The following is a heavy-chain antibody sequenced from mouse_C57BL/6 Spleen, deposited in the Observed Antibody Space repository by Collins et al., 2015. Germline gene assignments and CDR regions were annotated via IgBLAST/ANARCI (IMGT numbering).Heavy chain of an antibody. CDR2: IDPSDSYT. CDR1: GYTFTSYW. CDR3: ARREDYETLYYAMDY. D-gene: IGHD2-4*01. J-gene: IGHJ4*01. V-gene: IGHV1-69*01. Sequence: QVQLQQPGAELVMPGASVKLSCKASGYTFTSYWMHWVKQRPGQGLEWIGEIDPSDSYTNYNQKFKGKSTLTVDKSSSTAYMQLSSLTSEDSAVYYCARREDYETLYYAMDYWGQGTSVTVSS.